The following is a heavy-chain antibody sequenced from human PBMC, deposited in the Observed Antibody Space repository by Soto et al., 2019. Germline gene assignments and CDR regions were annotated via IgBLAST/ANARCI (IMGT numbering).Heavy chain of an antibody. CDR3: ARDIVVVPAALRDYYYYMDV. D-gene: IGHD2-2*01. V-gene: IGHV4-59*01. CDR1: GGSISSYY. J-gene: IGHJ6*03. CDR2: IYYSGST. Sequence: SETLSLTCTVSGGSISSYYWSWIRQPPGKGLEWIGYIYYSGSTNYNPSLKSRVTISVDTSKNQFSLKLSSVTAADTAVYYCARDIVVVPAALRDYYYYMDVWGKGTTVTVSS.